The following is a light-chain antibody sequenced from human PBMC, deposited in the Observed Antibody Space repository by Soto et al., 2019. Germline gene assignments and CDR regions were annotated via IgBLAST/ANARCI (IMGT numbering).Light chain of an antibody. V-gene: IGKV1-9*01. CDR1: QGITSY. CDR3: QQLNSYLLT. Sequence: DIQLTQSPSFLSASVGDRVTITCRASQGITSYLAWYQQRPGKAPKILISYASTLQSGVPSRFSGSGSGTAFTLTISSLQPEDSATYYCQQLNSYLLTFGGGTKVEIK. J-gene: IGKJ4*01. CDR2: YAS.